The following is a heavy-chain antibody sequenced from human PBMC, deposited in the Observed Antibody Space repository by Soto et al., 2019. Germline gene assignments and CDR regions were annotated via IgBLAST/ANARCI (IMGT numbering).Heavy chain of an antibody. CDR3: ARDTEDCSGGSCYSGGVVGMDV. D-gene: IGHD2-15*01. V-gene: IGHV1-69*12. CDR1: GGTFSSYA. CDR2: IIPIFGTA. J-gene: IGHJ6*02. Sequence: QVQLVQSGAEVKKPGSSVKVSCKASGGTFSSYAISWVRQAPGQGLEWMGGIIPIFGTANYAQKFQGRVTITADESTSTACVELSSLRAEDTAVYYCARDTEDCSGGSCYSGGVVGMDVWGQGTTGTVSS.